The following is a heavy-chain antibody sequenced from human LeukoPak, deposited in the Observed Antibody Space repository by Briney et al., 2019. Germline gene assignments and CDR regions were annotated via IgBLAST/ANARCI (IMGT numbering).Heavy chain of an antibody. CDR1: GFTFSSYD. V-gene: IGHV3-13*01. D-gene: IGHD3-22*01. Sequence: GGSLRLSCAASGFTFSSYDMHWVRQATGKGLEWVSAIGTAGDTYYPGSVKGRFTISRENAKNSLYLQMNSLRAGDTAVYYCARGLGFYDSSGYYYVKAFDIWGQGTMVTVPS. CDR3: ARGLGFYDSSGYYYVKAFDI. J-gene: IGHJ3*02. CDR2: IGTAGDT.